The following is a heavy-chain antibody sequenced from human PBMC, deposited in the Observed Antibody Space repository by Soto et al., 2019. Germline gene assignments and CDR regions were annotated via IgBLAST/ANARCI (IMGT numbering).Heavy chain of an antibody. D-gene: IGHD1-26*01. Sequence: QVQLMESGGGVVQPGRSLRLSCAASGFTFSSSDIHWVRQAPGKGLEWVAHISIDTHRQYYADPVKGRFTGSRDNSKNTVYLQMNSLRAEGTAIYYCARGPTSGAFDIWGRGTLVTVSS. J-gene: IGHJ3*02. CDR3: ARGPTSGAFDI. V-gene: IGHV3-30*03. CDR1: GFTFSSSD. CDR2: ISIDTHRQ.